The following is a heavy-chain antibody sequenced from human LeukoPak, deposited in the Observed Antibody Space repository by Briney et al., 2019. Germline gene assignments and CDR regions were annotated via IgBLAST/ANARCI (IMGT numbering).Heavy chain of an antibody. CDR1: GYTFTSYD. CDR3: ARAPPSTATGYKYYYYYMDV. V-gene: IGHV1-8*03. CDR2: MNPNSGNT. D-gene: IGHD5-18*01. J-gene: IGHJ6*03. Sequence: ASVKVSCKASGYTFTSYDINWVRQATGQGLEWMGWMNPNSGNTGYAQKLQGRVTITRNTSISTAYMELSSLRSEDTAVYYCARAPPSTATGYKYYYYYMDVWGKGTTVTVSS.